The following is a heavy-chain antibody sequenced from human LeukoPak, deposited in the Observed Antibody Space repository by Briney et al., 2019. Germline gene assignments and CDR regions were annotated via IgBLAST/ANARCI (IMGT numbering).Heavy chain of an antibody. V-gene: IGHV3-7*01. Sequence: GGSLRLSCAASGFTFSSYWMSWVRQAPGKGLEWVANIKEDGSDKYYVDSVKGRFTISRDNAKNSLYLQMNSLRAEDTAVYYCARRFSSGYGFDGMDVWGQGTTVTVSS. D-gene: IGHD3-22*01. CDR3: ARRFSSGYGFDGMDV. J-gene: IGHJ6*02. CDR2: IKEDGSDK. CDR1: GFTFSSYW.